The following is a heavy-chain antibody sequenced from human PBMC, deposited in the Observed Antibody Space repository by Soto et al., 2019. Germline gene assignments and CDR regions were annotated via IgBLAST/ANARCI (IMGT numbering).Heavy chain of an antibody. D-gene: IGHD5-18*01. CDR1: GGSVSSGSYY. CDR2: IYYSGST. J-gene: IGHJ4*02. Sequence: QVQLQESGPGLVKPSENLSLTCTVSGGSVSSGSYYWSWIRQPPGKGLEWIGYIYYSGSTNYNPSLKSRVTISVDTSKNQFSLKLSSVTAADTAVYYCARISGYSYGLPPYFDYWGQGTLVKVSS. V-gene: IGHV4-61*01. CDR3: ARISGYSYGLPPYFDY.